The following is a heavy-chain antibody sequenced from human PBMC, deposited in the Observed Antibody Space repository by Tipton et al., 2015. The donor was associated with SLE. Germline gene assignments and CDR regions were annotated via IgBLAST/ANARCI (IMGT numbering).Heavy chain of an antibody. Sequence: TLSLTCSVSDDSISRFYWSWIRQPPGKGLEWIAYIGYNGNTNYNPSLRSRVTISIDTSKNNFSLRLSSVTAADTAVYYCARLSAYYRVFDLWGQGTQVTVSS. CDR3: ARLSAYYRVFDL. CDR1: DDSISRFY. J-gene: IGHJ4*02. D-gene: IGHD3-3*01. V-gene: IGHV4-59*08. CDR2: IGYNGNT.